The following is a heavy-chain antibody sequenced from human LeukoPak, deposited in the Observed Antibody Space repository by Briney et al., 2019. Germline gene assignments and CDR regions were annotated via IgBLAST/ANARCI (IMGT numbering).Heavy chain of an antibody. Sequence: GGSLRLSCAASGFTFSSYAMSWVRQAPGKGLEWVSSISGSGGSTYYADSVKGRFTISRDNSKNTLYLQMNSLRAEDTAVYYCAKVKARIAVAGNDYWGQGTLVTVSS. CDR3: AKVKARIAVAGNDY. D-gene: IGHD6-19*01. CDR1: GFTFSSYA. J-gene: IGHJ4*02. V-gene: IGHV3-23*01. CDR2: ISGSGGST.